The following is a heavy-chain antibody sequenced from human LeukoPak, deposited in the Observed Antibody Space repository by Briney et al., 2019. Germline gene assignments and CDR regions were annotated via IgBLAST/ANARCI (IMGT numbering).Heavy chain of an antibody. V-gene: IGHV3-74*01. Sequence: GGSLRLSCAASGFTFSSYWMHWVRQAPGKGLVWVSRINNDGTTTVYADSVRGRFTISRDNAKNTLYLQMNSLRAEDTAVYYCAGGGVTTPTSYYYYYGMDVWGQGTTVTVSS. D-gene: IGHD3-16*01. CDR1: GFTFSSYW. CDR2: INNDGTTT. J-gene: IGHJ6*02. CDR3: AGGGVTTPTSYYYYYGMDV.